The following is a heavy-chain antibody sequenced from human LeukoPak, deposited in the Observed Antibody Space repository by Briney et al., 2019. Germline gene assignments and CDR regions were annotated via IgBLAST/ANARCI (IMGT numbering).Heavy chain of an antibody. CDR2: IRYDGSNK. CDR1: GFTFSSYG. D-gene: IGHD1-26*01. V-gene: IGHV3-30*02. CDR3: ARDPSSGSYVFDY. Sequence: GGSLRLSCAASGFTFSSYGMHWVRQAPGKGLEWVAFIRYDGSNKYYADSVKGRFTISRDNAESSVYLQMNSLRAEDTAVYYCARDPSSGSYVFDYWGQGTLVTVSS. J-gene: IGHJ4*02.